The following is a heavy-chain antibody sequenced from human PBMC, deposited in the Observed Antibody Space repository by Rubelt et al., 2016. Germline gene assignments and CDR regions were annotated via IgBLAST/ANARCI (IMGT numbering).Heavy chain of an antibody. CDR2: IYYSGST. CDR3: ARGFYYFDY. J-gene: IGHJ4*02. CDR1: GYSISSGYY. V-gene: IGHV4-31*03. D-gene: IGHD3-3*01. Sequence: QVQLQESGPGLVKPSETLSLTCTVSGYSISSGYYWSWIRQHPGKGLEWIGYIYYSGSTYYNPSLKSRVTISVDTSKNQFSLKLGSVTAADTAVYYCARGFYYFDYWGQGTLVTVSS.